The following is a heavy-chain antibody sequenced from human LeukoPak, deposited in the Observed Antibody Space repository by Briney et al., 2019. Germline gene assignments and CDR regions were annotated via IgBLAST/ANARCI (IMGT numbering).Heavy chain of an antibody. D-gene: IGHD6-19*01. CDR3: AKLARPSYSSGWYNI. V-gene: IGHV4-59*08. CDR2: IYYSGTT. Sequence: PSETLSLTCTVSGGSISSYYWSWIRQPPGKGLEWIGYIYYSGTTNYNPSLKSRVTISVDTSRNQFSLKLTSVTAADTAVYFCAKLARPSYSSGWYNIWGQGTMVTVSS. CDR1: GGSISSYY. J-gene: IGHJ3*02.